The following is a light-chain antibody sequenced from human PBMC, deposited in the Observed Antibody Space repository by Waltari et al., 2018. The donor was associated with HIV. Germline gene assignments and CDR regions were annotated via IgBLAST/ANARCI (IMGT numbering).Light chain of an antibody. J-gene: IGLJ2*01. Sequence: QSALTQPPSASGSPGQSVTISCTGTSSDVGGYNYFSWYQQHPGKAPKLMIYEVSKRPSGVPDRFSGSKCGNTASLTVSGLQAEDEADYYCSSYAGSNNYVVFGGGTKLTVL. V-gene: IGLV2-8*01. CDR3: SSYAGSNNYVV. CDR1: SSDVGGYNY. CDR2: EVS.